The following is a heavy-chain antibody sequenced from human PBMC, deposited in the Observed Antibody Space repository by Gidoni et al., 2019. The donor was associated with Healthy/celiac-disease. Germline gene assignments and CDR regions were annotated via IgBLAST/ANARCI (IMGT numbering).Heavy chain of an antibody. CDR3: ATARYRTNGVCPGPNWFDP. CDR2: FDPEDGET. CDR1: GYTLTELS. V-gene: IGHV1-24*01. Sequence: QVQLVQSGAEVKKPGASVKVSCKVSGYTLTELSMHWVRQAPGKGLEWMGGFDPEDGETIYAQKFQGRVTMTEDTSTDTAYMELSSLRSEDTAVYYCATARYRTNGVCPGPNWFDPWGQGTLVTVSS. J-gene: IGHJ5*02. D-gene: IGHD2-8*01.